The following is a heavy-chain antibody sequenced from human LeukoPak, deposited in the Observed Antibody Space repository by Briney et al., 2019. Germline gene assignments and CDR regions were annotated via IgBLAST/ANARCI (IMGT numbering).Heavy chain of an antibody. CDR2: IYPGDSDT. CDR1: GYSFTSYW. Sequence: GASLKISCKGSGYSFTSYWIGWVRQMPGKGLGMIGIIYPGDSDTRYSTSFQGQITISPDKSIATAYLQWSRLKGSDTAMFFLAKPHNPHADILTGYLYWGKGTLVTVSS. CDR3: AKPHNPHADILTGYLY. J-gene: IGHJ4*02. D-gene: IGHD3-9*01. V-gene: IGHV5-51*01.